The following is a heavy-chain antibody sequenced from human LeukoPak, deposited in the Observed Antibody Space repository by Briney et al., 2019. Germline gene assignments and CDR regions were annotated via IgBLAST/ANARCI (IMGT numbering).Heavy chain of an antibody. CDR3: ARGGSYHFGFGDY. CDR1: GFTFITYG. Sequence: GGSLRLSCAASGFTFITYGLSWVRQAPGKGLEWVSAISETGAYTAYADSVEGRFTISRDNSKNTLYLQMNSLRAEDTAVYYCARGGSYHFGFGDYWGQGTLVTVSS. J-gene: IGHJ4*02. D-gene: IGHD1-26*01. CDR2: ISETGAYT. V-gene: IGHV3-23*01.